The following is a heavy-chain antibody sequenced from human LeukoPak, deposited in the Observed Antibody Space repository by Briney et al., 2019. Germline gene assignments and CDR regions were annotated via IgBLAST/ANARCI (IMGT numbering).Heavy chain of an antibody. CDR2: IIPVFGTA. Sequence: ASVKVSCRASGDTFMSHAISWVRQAPGQGLEWMGGIIPVFGTANYTQKLRGRVTITADRSTNTAYMELTSLTSEDTAVYYCARVPPSDIAARPIGYWGQGTLVTVSS. J-gene: IGHJ4*02. V-gene: IGHV1-69*06. CDR3: ARVPPSDIAARPIGY. D-gene: IGHD6-6*01. CDR1: GDTFMSHA.